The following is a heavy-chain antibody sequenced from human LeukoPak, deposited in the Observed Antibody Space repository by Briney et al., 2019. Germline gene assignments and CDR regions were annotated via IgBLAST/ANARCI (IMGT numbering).Heavy chain of an antibody. CDR3: AIAWSPDPYSSSSGAFDI. CDR2: FDPEDGET. J-gene: IGHJ3*02. Sequence: GASVKVSCKVSGYTLTELSMHWVRQAPGKGLEWMGGFDPEDGETIYAQKFQGRVTMTEDTSTDTAYMELSSLRSEDAAVYYCAIAWSPDPYSSSSGAFDIWGQGTMVTVSS. V-gene: IGHV1-24*01. CDR1: GYTLTELS. D-gene: IGHD6-13*01.